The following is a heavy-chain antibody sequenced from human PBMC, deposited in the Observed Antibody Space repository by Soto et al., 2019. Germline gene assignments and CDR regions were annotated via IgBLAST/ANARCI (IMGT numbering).Heavy chain of an antibody. V-gene: IGHV3-23*01. CDR3: ATTHYGDYYFDY. Sequence: ESGGGLVQPGGSLRLSCAASGFTFSSYAMSWVRQAPGKGLEWVSAISGSGGSTYYADSVKGRFTISRDNSKNTLYLQMNSLRAEDTAVYYCATTHYGDYYFDYWGQGTLVTVSS. D-gene: IGHD4-17*01. J-gene: IGHJ4*02. CDR1: GFTFSSYA. CDR2: ISGSGGST.